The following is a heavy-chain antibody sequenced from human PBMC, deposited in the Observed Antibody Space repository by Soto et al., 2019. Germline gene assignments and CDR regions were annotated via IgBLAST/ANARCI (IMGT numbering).Heavy chain of an antibody. V-gene: IGHV4-31*03. CDR3: ARTSERQRRYFDY. CDR1: GGSITSGGYY. Sequence: PSETLSLTCTVSGGSITSGGYYWSWIRQHPGKGLEWIGYIYYSGFTYYNPSLKSRVTISVDTSKNQFSLKLSSVTAADTAVYYCARTSERQRRYFDYWGQGTLVTVSS. CDR2: IYYSGFT. J-gene: IGHJ4*02. D-gene: IGHD3-3*01.